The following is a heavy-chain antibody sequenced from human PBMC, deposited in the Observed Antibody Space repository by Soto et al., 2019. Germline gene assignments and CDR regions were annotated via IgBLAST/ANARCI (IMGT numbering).Heavy chain of an antibody. CDR1: GGSISSYF. J-gene: IGHJ4*02. D-gene: IGHD3-16*01. V-gene: IGHV4-4*07. CDR2: IYDTGST. Sequence: QVQLQESGPGLVKPSETLSLTCTVSGGSISSYFWTWIRQPAGKGLEWVGRIYDTGSTNYNPSLKSRVSMSVDTSKNQFPLKLSSGTAADRAVYYCARLGTNGQPLDYWGQGTLVTVSS. CDR3: ARLGTNGQPLDY.